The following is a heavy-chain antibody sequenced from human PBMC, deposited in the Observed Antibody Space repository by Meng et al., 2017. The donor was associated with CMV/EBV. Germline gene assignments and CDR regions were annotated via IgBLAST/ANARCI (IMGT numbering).Heavy chain of an antibody. CDR3: AKGQVSLSSGMDV. V-gene: IGHV3-7*01. CDR1: GFTFSSYW. CDR2: IKQDGSEK. J-gene: IGHJ6*02. Sequence: GESLKISCAASGFTFSSYWMSWVRQAPGKGLEWVANIKQDGSEKYYVDSAKGRFTISRDNAKNSLYLQMNSLRAEDTAVHYCAKGQVSLSSGMDVWGQGTTVTVSS. D-gene: IGHD6-6*01.